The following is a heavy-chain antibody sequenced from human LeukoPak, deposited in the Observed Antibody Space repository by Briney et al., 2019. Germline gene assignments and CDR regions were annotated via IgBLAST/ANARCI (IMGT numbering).Heavy chain of an antibody. V-gene: IGHV3-23*01. CDR3: AKDQSIVGATYRFDP. D-gene: IGHD1-26*01. CDR2: ISGSGGST. CDR1: GFTFSSYA. Sequence: GGSLRLSCAASGFTFSSYAMSGVRQAPGKGLEWVSAISGSGGSTYYADSVKGRFTISRDNSKNTLYLQMNSLRAEDTAVYYCAKDQSIVGATYRFDPWGQGTLVTVSS. J-gene: IGHJ5*02.